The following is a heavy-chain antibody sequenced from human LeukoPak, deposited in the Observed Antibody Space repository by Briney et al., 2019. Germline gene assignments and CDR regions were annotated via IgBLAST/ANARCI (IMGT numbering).Heavy chain of an antibody. D-gene: IGHD2-15*01. CDR2: IAASGGDT. V-gene: IGHV3-23*01. CDR1: GFTFSNYA. CDR3: ATVKRDCSGGTCYSYDY. Sequence: GGSLRLSCAASGFTFSNYAMSWVRQAPGKGLEWVSAIAASGGDTYYADSVKGRFTISRDNSKNTVFLQMNGLRADDRAVYYCATVKRDCSGGTCYSYDYWGQGTLVTVSS. J-gene: IGHJ4*02.